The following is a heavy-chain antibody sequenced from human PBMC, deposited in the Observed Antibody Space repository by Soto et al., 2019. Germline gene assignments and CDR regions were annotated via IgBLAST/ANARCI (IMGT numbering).Heavy chain of an antibody. D-gene: IGHD2-2*01. V-gene: IGHV1-69*02. Sequence: QVQLVQSGAEVKKPGSPVKVSCKASGGTFSSYIITWVRQAPGQGLEWMGRIIPILDITYYAQRFQGRVTSPDDKSTSTAYMELSGLRSEDSAVYFCAKPPSPGSATSSSYGMDVWGQGTTVTVSS. CDR3: AKPPSPGSATSSSYGMDV. CDR2: IIPILDIT. CDR1: GGTFSSYI. J-gene: IGHJ6*02.